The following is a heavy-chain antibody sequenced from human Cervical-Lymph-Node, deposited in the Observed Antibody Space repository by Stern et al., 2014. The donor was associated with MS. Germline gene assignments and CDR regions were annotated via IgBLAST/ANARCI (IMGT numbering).Heavy chain of an antibody. D-gene: IGHD6-13*01. Sequence: QVQLQESGPGLVKPSETLSLTCAVSGDSISSRNWWSWVRQPPGKGLEWSGEIPHSGGTNYTPSFKSRITISIDTSKSQFSLELRSVTAADTALYYCAKRGGQQLIHFDDWGQGTLVTVSS. CDR1: GDSISSRNW. CDR3: AKRGGQQLIHFDD. CDR2: IPHSGGT. V-gene: IGHV4-4*02. J-gene: IGHJ4*02.